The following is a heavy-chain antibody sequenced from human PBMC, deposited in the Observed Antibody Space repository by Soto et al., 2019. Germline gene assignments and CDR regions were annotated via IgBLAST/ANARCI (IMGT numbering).Heavy chain of an antibody. D-gene: IGHD3-22*01. J-gene: IGHJ5*02. V-gene: IGHV4-31*03. CDR1: GGSISSGGYY. Sequence: PSETLSLTCTVSGGSISSGGYYWSWIRQHPGKGLEWIGYIYYSGSTYYNPSLKSRVTISVDTSKNQFSMKLISVTAADTAVYYCARDKRVTMIGGWFDPWGQGTLVTVSS. CDR2: IYYSGST. CDR3: ARDKRVTMIGGWFDP.